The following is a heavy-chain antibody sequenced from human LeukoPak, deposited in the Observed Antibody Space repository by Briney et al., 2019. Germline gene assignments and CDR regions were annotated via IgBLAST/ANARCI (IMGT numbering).Heavy chain of an antibody. Sequence: VQLVESGGGVVQPGRSLRLSCAASGFTFDDYAMHWVRQAPGKGLEWVSGISWNSGSIGYADSVKGRFTISRDNAKNSLYLQMNSLRAEDTALYYCAKGLRPPPAYYYGMDVWGQGTTVTVSS. D-gene: IGHD3-10*01. J-gene: IGHJ6*02. V-gene: IGHV3-9*01. CDR1: GFTFDDYA. CDR3: AKGLRPPPAYYYGMDV. CDR2: ISWNSGSI.